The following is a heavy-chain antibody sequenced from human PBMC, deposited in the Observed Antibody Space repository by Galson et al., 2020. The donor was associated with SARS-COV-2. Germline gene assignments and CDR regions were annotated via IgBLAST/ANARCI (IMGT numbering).Heavy chain of an antibody. J-gene: IGHJ4*02. D-gene: IGHD3-22*01. CDR3: ARAMDDSSGYYSHALDY. Sequence: GESLKISCAASGFTFSSYEMNWVRQAPGKGLEWVSYISSSGSTIYYADSVKGRFTISRDNAKNSLYLQMNSLRAEDTAVYYCARAMDDSSGYYSHALDYWGQGTLVTVSS. V-gene: IGHV3-48*03. CDR1: GFTFSSYE. CDR2: ISSSGSTI.